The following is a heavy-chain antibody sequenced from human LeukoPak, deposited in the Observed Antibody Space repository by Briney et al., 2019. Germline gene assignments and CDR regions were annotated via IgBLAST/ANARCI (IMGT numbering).Heavy chain of an antibody. CDR3: ARSLSNCGGDCFTLEEGMDV. V-gene: IGHV3-64*01. CDR2: LSTNGGST. J-gene: IGHJ6*02. D-gene: IGHD2-21*02. Sequence: GGSLRLSCAPSGFTLSNYIINWVRQAPGRGLEHASALSTNGGSTFSANSVKGRFTISRDKSKSTVYLQMGSLRAEDMTVYYCARSLSNCGGDCFTLEEGMDVWGQGTTVT. CDR1: GFTLSNYI.